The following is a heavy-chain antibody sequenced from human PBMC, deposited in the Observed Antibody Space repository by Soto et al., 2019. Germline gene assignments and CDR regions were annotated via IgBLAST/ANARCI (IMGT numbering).Heavy chain of an antibody. V-gene: IGHV3-30*18. CDR3: AKGSVLRVVEAPLAILGGVDV. Sequence: GGSLRLSCFASGFTFSSYGMHWVRQAPGKGLEWVAVMSYDGSHEYYADSVKGRFTISRDNSKTILYLQMNSLRLEDTAVYYCAKGSVLRVVEAPLAILGGVDVWGQGAMVTVSS. J-gene: IGHJ6*02. CDR2: MSYDGSHE. CDR1: GFTFSSYG. D-gene: IGHD2-8*01.